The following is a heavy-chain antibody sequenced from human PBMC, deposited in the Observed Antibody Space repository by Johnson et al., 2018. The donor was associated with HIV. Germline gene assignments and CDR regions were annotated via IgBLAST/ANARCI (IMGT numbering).Heavy chain of an antibody. Sequence: QVQLVESGGGVVQPGRSLRLSCAASGFTFSSYAMHWVRQAPGKGLEWVAVISYDGSNKYYADSVKGRFTISRDNSKNTLYLQMNSLRAEDTAVYYCARQKNSQVRWLQFDAFDIWGQGTMVTVSS. CDR3: ARQKNSQVRWLQFDAFDI. CDR1: GFTFSSYA. J-gene: IGHJ3*02. V-gene: IGHV3-30-3*01. CDR2: ISYDGSNK. D-gene: IGHD5-24*01.